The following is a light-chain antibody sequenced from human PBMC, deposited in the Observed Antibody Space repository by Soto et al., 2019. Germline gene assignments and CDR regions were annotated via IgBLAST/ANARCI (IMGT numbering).Light chain of an antibody. CDR3: QQYGSSGT. J-gene: IGKJ1*01. V-gene: IGKV3-20*01. CDR2: DAS. CDR1: QSISNRY. Sequence: EIVLSQSPGTLSLSPGERATLSCRASQSISNRYLAWYHQKPGQAPRLLIYDASSRATGIPDRFSGSGSGTDFTLTISRLEPEDFAVYYCQQYGSSGTFGQGTKVDIK.